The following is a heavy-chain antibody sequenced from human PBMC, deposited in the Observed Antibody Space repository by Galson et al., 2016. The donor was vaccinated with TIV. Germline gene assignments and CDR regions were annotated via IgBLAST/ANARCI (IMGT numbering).Heavy chain of an antibody. CDR2: ISGRGGLT. CDR1: GFIFSSYD. Sequence: SLRLSCAASGFIFSSYDMTWVRQAPGKGLEWVSGISGRGGLTYYGDPVKGRFTISRDNSKNTLYLQMNSLRDEDTAIYYCVKDLTGPFDYWGQGTLVTVSS. CDR3: VKDLTGPFDY. V-gene: IGHV3-23*01. J-gene: IGHJ4*02. D-gene: IGHD3-9*01.